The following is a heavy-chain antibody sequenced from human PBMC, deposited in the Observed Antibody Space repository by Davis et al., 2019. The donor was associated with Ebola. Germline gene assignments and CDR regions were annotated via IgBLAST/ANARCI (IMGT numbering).Heavy chain of an antibody. CDR1: GFTFSSYW. CDR2: LKSDGST. D-gene: IGHD3-10*01. V-gene: IGHV3-74*03. Sequence: GESLKISCAASGFTFSSYWLHWVRQVPGKGLVWVSRLKSDGSTAYAEVVQGRFTISRDNSKNKLYLQMNSLRAEDTAVYYCARETSGDGLGVRFDSWGQGTLVTVSS. CDR3: ARETSGDGLGVRFDS. J-gene: IGHJ4*02.